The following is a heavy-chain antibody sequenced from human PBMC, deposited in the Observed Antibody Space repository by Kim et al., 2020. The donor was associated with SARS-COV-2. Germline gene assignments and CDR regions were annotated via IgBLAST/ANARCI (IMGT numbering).Heavy chain of an antibody. CDR3: AKNIFPHYYGSGRYENY. D-gene: IGHD3-10*01. V-gene: IGHV3-9*01. CDR2: ISWNSGSI. Sequence: GGSLRLSCAASGFTFDDYAMHWVRQAPGKGLEWVSGISWNSGSIGYADSVKGRFTISRDNAKNSLYLQMNSLRAEDTALYYCAKNIFPHYYGSGRYENY. J-gene: IGHJ6*01. CDR1: GFTFDDYA.